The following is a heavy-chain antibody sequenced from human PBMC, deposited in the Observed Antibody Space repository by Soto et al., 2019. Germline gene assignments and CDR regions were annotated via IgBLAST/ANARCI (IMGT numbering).Heavy chain of an antibody. J-gene: IGHJ6*02. CDR2: MSHDGSNK. CDR1: GFTFSSSG. D-gene: IGHD2-15*01. Sequence: QVKLVESGGGVVQPGMSLRLSCAASGFTFSSSGMHWVRQAPGKGLEWVAVMSHDGSNKFHADSVKGRFTISRDNSKNTLYLQMDSLRAEDTAVYYCAKDFSNGGNEGVDYYYGMDVWGQGTTVTVSS. V-gene: IGHV3-30*18. CDR3: AKDFSNGGNEGVDYYYGMDV.